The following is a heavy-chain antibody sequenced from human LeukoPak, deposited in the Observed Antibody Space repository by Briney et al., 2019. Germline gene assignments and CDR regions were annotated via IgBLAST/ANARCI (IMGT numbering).Heavy chain of an antibody. Sequence: SETLSLTCTVSGGSISSYYWSWIRQPPGKGLEWIGYIYYSGSTNYNPSLKSRVTMSVDTSKNQFSLKLSSVTAADTAVYYCARRGYPYAFDIWGQGTMVTVSS. CDR3: ARRGYPYAFDI. V-gene: IGHV4-59*12. CDR2: IYYSGST. J-gene: IGHJ3*02. D-gene: IGHD6-13*01. CDR1: GGSISSYY.